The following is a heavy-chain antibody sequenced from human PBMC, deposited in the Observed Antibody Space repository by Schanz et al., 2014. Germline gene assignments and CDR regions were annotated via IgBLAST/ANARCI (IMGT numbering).Heavy chain of an antibody. CDR3: ARVHHYEPSGWGYVEY. CDR1: GFTVSSNH. V-gene: IGHV3-66*01. D-gene: IGHD6-19*01. CDR2: IYSGIGA. J-gene: IGHJ4*02. Sequence: EVQLLDSGGGLVQPGGSLRLSCAASGFTVSSNHMSWVRQAPGKGLEWVSVIYSGIGAYYADSVKDRFTVSRDNSKNTVYLQMNRLRGEDTAVYDCARVHHYEPSGWGYVEYWGQGALVTVSS.